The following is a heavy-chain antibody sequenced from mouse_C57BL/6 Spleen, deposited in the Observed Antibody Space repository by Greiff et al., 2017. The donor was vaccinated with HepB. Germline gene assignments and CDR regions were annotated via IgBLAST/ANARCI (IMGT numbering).Heavy chain of an antibody. J-gene: IGHJ1*03. CDR3: ARSRSNYDV. CDR2: IYPRSGNT. D-gene: IGHD3-1*01. Sequence: QVQLQQSGAELARPGASVKLSCKASGYTFTSYGISWVKQRTGQGLEWIGEIYPRSGNTYYNEKFKGKATLTADKSSSTAYRELRSLTSEDSAVYFWARSRSNYDVWGTGTTVTVSS. V-gene: IGHV1-81*01. CDR1: GYTFTSYG.